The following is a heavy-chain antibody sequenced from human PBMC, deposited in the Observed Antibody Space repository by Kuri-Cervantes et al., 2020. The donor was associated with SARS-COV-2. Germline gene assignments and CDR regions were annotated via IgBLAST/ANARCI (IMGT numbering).Heavy chain of an antibody. J-gene: IGHJ3*02. Sequence: GGSLRLSCAASGFTFSSYAMHWVRQAPGKGLEWVAVISYDGSNKYYSDSVKGRFTISRDNSKNTLYQQMNSLRAEDKAVYCCARAPDLRGYCSGGSCPRDDAFDIWGQGTMVTVSS. D-gene: IGHD2-15*01. CDR1: GFTFSSYA. CDR2: ISYDGSNK. CDR3: ARAPDLRGYCSGGSCPRDDAFDI. V-gene: IGHV3-30-3*01.